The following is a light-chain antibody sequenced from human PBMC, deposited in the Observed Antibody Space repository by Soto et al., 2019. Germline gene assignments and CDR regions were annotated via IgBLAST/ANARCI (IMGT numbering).Light chain of an antibody. Sequence: DIQLTQSPSFLSASVGDRVTITCRASQGISSYLAWYQQKPGKAPKLLIYAASTLQSGVPSRFSGSGSGTEFTLTIRSLQTEDFANYYCQQLNSYPETFGQGTKVDIK. CDR3: QQLNSYPET. J-gene: IGKJ1*01. CDR2: AAS. V-gene: IGKV1-9*01. CDR1: QGISSY.